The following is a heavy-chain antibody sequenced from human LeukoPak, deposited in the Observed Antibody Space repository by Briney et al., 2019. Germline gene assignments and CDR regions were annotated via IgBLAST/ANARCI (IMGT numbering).Heavy chain of an antibody. CDR2: IYHSGST. J-gene: IGHJ4*02. CDR3: ARAKSGWYLFYFDD. Sequence: SETLSLTCAVYGGSFSGYYWSWIRQPPGKGLEWIGEIYHSGSTNYNPSLKSRVTISIDKSKNQFSLKLSSVTAADTAVYYCARAKSGWYLFYFDDWGQGTLVTVSS. CDR1: GGSFSGYY. V-gene: IGHV4-34*01. D-gene: IGHD6-19*01.